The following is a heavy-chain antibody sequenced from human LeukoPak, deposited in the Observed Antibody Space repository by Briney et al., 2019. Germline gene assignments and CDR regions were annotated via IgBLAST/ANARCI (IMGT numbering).Heavy chain of an antibody. J-gene: IGHJ4*02. Sequence: KSGGSLRLSCAASGFTFSSYSMNWVRQAPGKGLEWVSSISSSSSYVYYADSVKGRFTISRDNAKNSLYLQMNSLRAEDTAVYYRANSYGLEGIDYWGQGTLVTVSS. CDR1: GFTFSSYS. CDR2: ISSSSSYV. CDR3: ANSYGLEGIDY. V-gene: IGHV3-21*01. D-gene: IGHD5-18*01.